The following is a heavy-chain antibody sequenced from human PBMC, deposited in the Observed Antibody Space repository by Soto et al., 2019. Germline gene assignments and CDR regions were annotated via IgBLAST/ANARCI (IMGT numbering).Heavy chain of an antibody. CDR1: GGTFSSYA. D-gene: IGHD1-26*01. Sequence: QVQLVQSGAEVKKPGSSVKVSCKASGGTFSSYAISWVRQAPGQGLEWMGGIIPIFGTANYAQKFQGRVTHTADESTSTAYMELSSLRAEDTAVYYCARSGGGYSGSYFAVWDYWGQGTLVTVSS. CDR3: ARSGGGYSGSYFAVWDY. V-gene: IGHV1-69*12. CDR2: IIPIFGTA. J-gene: IGHJ4*02.